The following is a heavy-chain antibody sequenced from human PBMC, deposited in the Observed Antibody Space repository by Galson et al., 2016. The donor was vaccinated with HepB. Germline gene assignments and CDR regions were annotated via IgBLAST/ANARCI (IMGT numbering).Heavy chain of an antibody. V-gene: IGHV4-31*03. D-gene: IGHD2-15*01. Sequence: CTVSGGSISSGDYYWSWIRQHPGKGLEWIGYIYNSGSTYYNPSLKSRITISVDMSKNQFSLKLNSVTAADTAVYYCARGPPVAARTYYYGMDVWGQGTTVTVSS. J-gene: IGHJ6*02. CDR2: IYNSGST. CDR1: GGSISSGDYY. CDR3: ARGPPVAARTYYYGMDV.